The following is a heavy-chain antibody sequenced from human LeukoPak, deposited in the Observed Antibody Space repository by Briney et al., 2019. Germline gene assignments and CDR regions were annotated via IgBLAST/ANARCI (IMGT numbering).Heavy chain of an antibody. CDR1: GGSFSGYY. J-gene: IGHJ4*02. Sequence: SETLSLTCAVYGGSFSGYYWSWIRQPPGKGLEWIGEINHSGSTNYNPSLKSRVTISVDTSKNQFSLKLSSVTAADTAVYYCARGRNFWSGYCPFDYWGQGTLVTVSP. V-gene: IGHV4-34*01. CDR3: ARGRNFWSGYCPFDY. CDR2: INHSGST. D-gene: IGHD3-3*01.